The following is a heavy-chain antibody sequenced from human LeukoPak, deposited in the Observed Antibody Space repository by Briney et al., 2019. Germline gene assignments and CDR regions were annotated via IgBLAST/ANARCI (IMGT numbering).Heavy chain of an antibody. V-gene: IGHV3-30*18. CDR3: AKSPLWDDAFDI. CDR1: GFTFSSYG. J-gene: IGHJ3*02. Sequence: PGGSLRLSCAASGFTFSSYGMHWVRQAPGKGLEWVAVISYDGSNKYYADSVKGRFAISRDNSKNTLYLQMNSLRAEDTAVYYCAKSPLWDDAFDIWGQGTMVTVSS. D-gene: IGHD1-26*01. CDR2: ISYDGSNK.